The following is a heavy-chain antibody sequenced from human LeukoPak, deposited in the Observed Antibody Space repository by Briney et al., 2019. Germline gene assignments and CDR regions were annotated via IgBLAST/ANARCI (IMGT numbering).Heavy chain of an antibody. CDR2: IYYSGST. V-gene: IGHV4-39*01. CDR1: GGSISSSSYY. J-gene: IGHJ4*02. CDR3: ARHPEQWLVLGVDY. Sequence: SETLPLTCTVSGGSISSSSYYWGWIRQPPGKGLEWIGSIYYSGSTYYNPSLKSRVTISVDTSKNQFSLKLSSVTAADTAVYYCARHPEQWLVLGVDYWGQGTLVTVSS. D-gene: IGHD6-19*01.